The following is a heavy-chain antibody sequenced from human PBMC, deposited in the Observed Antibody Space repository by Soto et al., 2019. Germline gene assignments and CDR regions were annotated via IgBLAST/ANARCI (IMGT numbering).Heavy chain of an antibody. D-gene: IGHD6-13*01. Sequence: PSQTLSLTCAISGDSVSSNSAAWNWIRQSPSRGLEWLGRTYYRSKWYNDYAVSVKSRITINPDTSKNQFSLQMNSVTPEDTAVYYCAREGYSSSWYEWDYYYGMDVWGQGTTVTVSS. CDR2: TYYRSKWYN. V-gene: IGHV6-1*01. CDR3: AREGYSSSWYEWDYYYGMDV. J-gene: IGHJ6*02. CDR1: GDSVSSNSAA.